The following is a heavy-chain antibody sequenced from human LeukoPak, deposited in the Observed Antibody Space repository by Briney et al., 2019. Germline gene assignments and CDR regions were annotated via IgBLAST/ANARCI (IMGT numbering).Heavy chain of an antibody. J-gene: IGHJ4*02. D-gene: IGHD6-19*01. V-gene: IGHV1-2*02. Sequence: ASVKVSCKASGYTFTGYYMHWVRQAPGQGLEWMGWINPNSGGTNYAQKFQGRVTMTRDTSISTAYMELSRLRSDDTAVYYCARAAVADSEFDYWGQGTLVTVSS. CDR2: INPNSGGT. CDR1: GYTFTGYY. CDR3: ARAAVADSEFDY.